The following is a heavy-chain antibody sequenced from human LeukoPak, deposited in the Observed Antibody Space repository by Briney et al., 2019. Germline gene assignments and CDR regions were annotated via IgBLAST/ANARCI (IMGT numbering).Heavy chain of an antibody. D-gene: IGHD1-1*01. V-gene: IGHV3-53*01. CDR2: IYSGGST. Sequence: GGSLRLSCTASGFTVSSNYMSWVRQAPGKRLEWVSVIYSGGSTYYADSVKGRFTISRDNSKNTLYLQMNSLRAEDTAVYYCARDRGNWRDAFDIWGQGTMVTVSS. J-gene: IGHJ3*02. CDR1: GFTVSSNY. CDR3: ARDRGNWRDAFDI.